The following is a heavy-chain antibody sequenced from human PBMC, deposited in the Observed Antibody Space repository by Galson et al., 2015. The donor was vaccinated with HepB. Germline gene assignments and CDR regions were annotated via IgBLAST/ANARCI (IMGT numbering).Heavy chain of an antibody. CDR1: GFTFSSYA. V-gene: IGHV3-30-3*01. CDR2: ISYDGSNK. CDR3: ARLCPGWYFDY. D-gene: IGHD6-19*01. Sequence: SLRLSCAASGFTFSSYAMHWVRQAPGKGLEWVAVISYDGSNKYYADSVKGRFTISRDNSKNTLYLQMNSLRAEDTAVYYCARLCPGWYFDYWGQGTLVTVSS. J-gene: IGHJ4*02.